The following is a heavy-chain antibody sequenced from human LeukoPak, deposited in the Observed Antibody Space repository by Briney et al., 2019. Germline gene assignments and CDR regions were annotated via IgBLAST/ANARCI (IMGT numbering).Heavy chain of an antibody. V-gene: IGHV3-7*01. CDR2: IKQDGSEK. J-gene: IGHJ6*03. CDR1: GFTFSSYW. D-gene: IGHD6-19*01. CDR3: ARVGPDSSGWALNYYYYYYMDV. Sequence: GGSLRLSCAASGFTFSSYWMSWVRQAPGKGLEWVANIKQDGSEKYYVDSVKGRFTISRDNAKNSLYLQMNSLRAEDTAVYYCARVGPDSSGWALNYYYYYYMDVWGKGTTVTISS.